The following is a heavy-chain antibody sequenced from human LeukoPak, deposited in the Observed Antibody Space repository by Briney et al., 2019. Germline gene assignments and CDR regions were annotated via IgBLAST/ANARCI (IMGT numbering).Heavy chain of an antibody. V-gene: IGHV4-30-4*01. Sequence: SQTLSLTCTVSGGSISSGDYYWSWIRQPPGKGLEWIGYIYYSGSTNYSPSFKSRVTISIDTSKNQFSLRLSSVTAADTAVYYCARSFSGTYPGLDDWGQGTLVAVSS. J-gene: IGHJ4*02. CDR3: ARSFSGTYPGLDD. D-gene: IGHD3-10*01. CDR2: IYYSGST. CDR1: GGSISSGDYY.